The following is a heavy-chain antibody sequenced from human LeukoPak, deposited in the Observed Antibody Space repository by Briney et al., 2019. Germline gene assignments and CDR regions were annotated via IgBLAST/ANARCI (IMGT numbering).Heavy chain of an antibody. CDR1: GFTFSSYA. V-gene: IGHV3-48*01. CDR2: ISSSSSTI. J-gene: IGHJ6*03. Sequence: TGRSLRLSCEASGFTFSSYAMHWVRQAPGKGLEWVSYISSSSSTIYYADSVKGRFTISRDNAKNSLYLQMNSLRAEDTAVYYCARDKGYDYVWFYYYYMDVWGKGTTVTVSS. D-gene: IGHD3-16*01. CDR3: ARDKGYDYVWFYYYYMDV.